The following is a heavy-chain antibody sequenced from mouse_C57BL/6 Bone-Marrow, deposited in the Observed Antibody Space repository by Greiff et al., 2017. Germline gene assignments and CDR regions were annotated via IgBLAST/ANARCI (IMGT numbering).Heavy chain of an antibody. Sequence: EVQGVESGAELVRPGASVKLSCTASGFNIKDDYMHWVKQRPEQGLEWIGWIDPENGDTEYASKFQGKATITADTSSNTAYLQLSSLTSEDTAVYYCTRWLLLDDWGQGTTLTVSS. CDR2: IDPENGDT. J-gene: IGHJ2*01. D-gene: IGHD2-3*01. CDR3: TRWLLLDD. CDR1: GFNIKDDY. V-gene: IGHV14-4*01.